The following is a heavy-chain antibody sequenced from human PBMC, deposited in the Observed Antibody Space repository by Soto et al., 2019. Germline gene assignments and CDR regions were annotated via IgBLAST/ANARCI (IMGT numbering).Heavy chain of an antibody. D-gene: IGHD3-10*01. CDR3: ARGHSKQPFLPRGWFDP. J-gene: IGHJ5*02. CDR1: GGSISTGAYY. Sequence: PSETLSLTCTVSGGSISTGAYYWSWIRQHPGKGLELIGYIYHTESTYYNPSLKSRLTISVDTSMNHFSLRLTSVTAADTAVCYCARGHSKQPFLPRGWFDPWGQGTLVTVSS. CDR2: IYHTEST. V-gene: IGHV4-31*03.